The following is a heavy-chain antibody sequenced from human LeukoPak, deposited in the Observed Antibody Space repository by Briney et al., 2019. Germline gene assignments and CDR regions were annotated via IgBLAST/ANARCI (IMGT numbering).Heavy chain of an antibody. CDR1: GFTFSSYS. CDR2: STGSSSSI. D-gene: IGHD3-22*01. Sequence: TGGSLRLSCAASGFTFSSYSMNWVRQAPGKGLEWISYSTGSSSSIYYADSVTGRFTISRDNAKNSLYLQMNSLRAEDTAVYYCVSQLYYYDSSGSMRGYWGQGTLVTVSS. CDR3: VSQLYYYDSSGSMRGY. J-gene: IGHJ1*01. V-gene: IGHV3-48*04.